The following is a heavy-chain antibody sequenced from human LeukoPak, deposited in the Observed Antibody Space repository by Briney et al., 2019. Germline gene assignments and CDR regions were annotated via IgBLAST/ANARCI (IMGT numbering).Heavy chain of an antibody. V-gene: IGHV4-4*07. CDR3: ARSRLIPGGYFDY. CDR1: GGSISSYY. D-gene: IGHD3-10*01. CDR2: IYTSGST. Sequence: SETLSLTCTVSGGSISSYYWSWIRQPAGKGLEWIGRIYTSGSTYYNPSPKSRVTISVDTSKNQFSLKLSSVTAADTAVYYCARSRLIPGGYFDYWGQGTLVTVSS. J-gene: IGHJ4*02.